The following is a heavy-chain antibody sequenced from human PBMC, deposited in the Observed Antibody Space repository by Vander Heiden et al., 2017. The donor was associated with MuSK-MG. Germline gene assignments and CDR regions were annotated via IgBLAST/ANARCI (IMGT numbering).Heavy chain of an antibody. CDR2: INHSGST. J-gene: IGHJ4*02. Sequence: QVQLQQWGAGLLKPSETLSLTCAVYGGSFSGYYWSWIRQPPGKGLEWIGEINHSGSTNYNPSLKRRVTISVDTSKNQFSLKMSSVTAADTAVYYCARVSPYYYDSSGSTLDYWGQGTLVTVSS. CDR3: ARVSPYYYDSSGSTLDY. CDR1: GGSFSGYY. V-gene: IGHV4-34*01. D-gene: IGHD3-22*01.